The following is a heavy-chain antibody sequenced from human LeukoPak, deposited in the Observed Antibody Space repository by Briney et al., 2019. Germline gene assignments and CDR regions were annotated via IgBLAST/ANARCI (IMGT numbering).Heavy chain of an antibody. J-gene: IGHJ4*02. CDR2: ISSDGSST. CDR3: ARDNYGSVDH. D-gene: IGHD1-26*01. CDR1: GFTFSSYW. V-gene: IGHV3-74*01. Sequence: GGSLRLSCAASGFTFSSYWMHWVRQAPGKGLVWVSHISSDGSSTSYADSVKGRFTISRDNAKNTLYLQMNSLRVEDTAIYYCARDNYGSVDHWGQGTLVTVSS.